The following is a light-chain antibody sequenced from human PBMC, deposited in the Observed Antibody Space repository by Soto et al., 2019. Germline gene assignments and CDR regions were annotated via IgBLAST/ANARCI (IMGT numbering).Light chain of an antibody. CDR1: QGISNF. Sequence: IQFTQSPSSLSASVGNRVTITCRASQGISNFLAWYPQKPGKAPKLLIYAASTLPSGVRSRFSGSGAGTEFTLTISSLQPDDVATDYCQQYNRSTWTFGQGTKVDIK. CDR2: AAS. J-gene: IGKJ1*01. V-gene: IGKV1-9*01. CDR3: QQYNRSTWT.